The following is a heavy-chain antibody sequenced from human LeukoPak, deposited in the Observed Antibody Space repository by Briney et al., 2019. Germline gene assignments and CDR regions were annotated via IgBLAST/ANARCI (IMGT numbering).Heavy chain of an antibody. V-gene: IGHV4-34*01. CDR2: INHSGST. CDR3: ARGQEGDYFDY. J-gene: IGHJ4*02. Sequence: KTSETLSLTCAVYGGSFSGYYWSWIRQPPGKGLEWIGEINHSGSTNYNPSLKSRVTISVDTSKNQFSLKLSSVTAADTAVYYCARGQEGDYFDYWGQGTLVTASS. CDR1: GGSFSGYY.